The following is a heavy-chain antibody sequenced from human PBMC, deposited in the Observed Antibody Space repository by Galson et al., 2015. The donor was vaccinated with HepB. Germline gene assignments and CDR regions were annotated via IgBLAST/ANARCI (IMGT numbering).Heavy chain of an antibody. V-gene: IGHV3-53*01. J-gene: IGHJ4*02. Sequence: SLRLSCAASGFTVSSNYMSWVRQAPGKGLEWVSVIYSGGSTYYADSVKGRFTISRDNSKNTLYIQMNSLRAEDTAVYYCARGTQGGYSFAYWGQGTLVTVSS. CDR2: IYSGGST. CDR1: GFTVSSNY. CDR3: ARGTQGGYSFAY. D-gene: IGHD5-18*01.